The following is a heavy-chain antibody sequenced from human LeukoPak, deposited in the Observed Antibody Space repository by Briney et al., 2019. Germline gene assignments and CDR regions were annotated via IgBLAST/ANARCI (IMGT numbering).Heavy chain of an antibody. V-gene: IGHV1-2*02. Sequence: ASVKVSCKTSGYTFTGYYMHWVRQAPGQGLEWMGWINRNSGGTNYAQKFQGRVTMTRDTSISTAYMELTRLRSDGTAGYYCARYSSGWYFDLWGRGTLVTVSS. D-gene: IGHD6-19*01. CDR1: GYTFTGYY. CDR3: ARYSSGWYFDL. J-gene: IGHJ2*01. CDR2: INRNSGGT.